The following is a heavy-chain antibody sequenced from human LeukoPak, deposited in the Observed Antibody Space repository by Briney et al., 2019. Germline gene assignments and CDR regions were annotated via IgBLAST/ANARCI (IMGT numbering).Heavy chain of an antibody. CDR3: ARAQLVPRFDP. D-gene: IGHD6-6*01. V-gene: IGHV1-2*02. Sequence: ASVKVSCKASGYTFTGYYMHWVRQAPGQGLEWMGWINPSSGGTNYAQKFQGRVTMTRDTSISTAYMELSRLRSDDTAVYYCARAQLVPRFDPWGQGTLVTVSS. CDR1: GYTFTGYY. J-gene: IGHJ5*02. CDR2: INPSSGGT.